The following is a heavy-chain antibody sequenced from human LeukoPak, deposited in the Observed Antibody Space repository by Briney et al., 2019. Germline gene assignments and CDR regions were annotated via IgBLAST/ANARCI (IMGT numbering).Heavy chain of an antibody. CDR3: AKDHNILYYDSSGYYSPHFDY. CDR1: GFTFSSYG. J-gene: IGHJ4*02. Sequence: PGGSLRLSCAASGFTFSSYGMHWVRQAPGKGLEWVAVTSYDGSNKYYADSVKGRFTISRDNSKNTLYLQMNSLRAEDTAVYYCAKDHNILYYDSSGYYSPHFDYWGQGTLVTVSS. V-gene: IGHV3-30*18. D-gene: IGHD3-22*01. CDR2: TSYDGSNK.